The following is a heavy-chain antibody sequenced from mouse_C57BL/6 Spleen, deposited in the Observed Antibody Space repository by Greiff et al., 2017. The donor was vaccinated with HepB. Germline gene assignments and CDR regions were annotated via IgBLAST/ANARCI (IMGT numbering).Heavy chain of an antibody. J-gene: IGHJ2*01. Sequence: QVQLQQPGAELVRPGTSVKLSCKASGYTFTSYWMHWVKQRPGQGLEWIGVIDPSDSYTDYNQKFKGKATLTVDTSSSTAYMQLSSLTSEDSAVYYCARSVVADYFDYWGQGTTLTVSS. V-gene: IGHV1-59*01. CDR2: IDPSDSYT. CDR1: GYTFTSYW. D-gene: IGHD1-1*01. CDR3: ARSVVADYFDY.